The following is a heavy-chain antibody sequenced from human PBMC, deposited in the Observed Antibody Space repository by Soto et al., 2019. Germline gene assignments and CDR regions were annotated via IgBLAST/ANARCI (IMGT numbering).Heavy chain of an antibody. CDR3: ARESGENWTYEAH. J-gene: IGHJ1*01. Sequence: QVQPLESGPGLVKPWDTLSLTCTVSGAYISDFSWSWIRQPAGKGLEWICRITVNGNTQYNPSFRSRVTMSMDTSRNQFSLNLQSATAADTALYYCARESGENWTYEAHWGQGTLVTVSS. D-gene: IGHD1-7*01. CDR1: GAYISDFS. V-gene: IGHV4-4*07. CDR2: ITVNGNT.